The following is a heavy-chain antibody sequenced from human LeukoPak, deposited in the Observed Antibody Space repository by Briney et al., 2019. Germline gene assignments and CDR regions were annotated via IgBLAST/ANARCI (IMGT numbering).Heavy chain of an antibody. CDR2: IQSAGGT. V-gene: IGHV3-66*01. J-gene: IGHJ4*02. CDR3: AGTTYLFGSGTYPY. D-gene: IGHD3-10*01. CDR1: GFGVSKND. Sequence: GGSLRLSCAAPGFGVSKNDMTSVRQTPGKGQERVSVIQSAGGTYYADSVKGRFVISKDDSKNTLYLQMNYLRVEDTAVYYCAGTTYLFGSGTYPYWGQGTLVTVSS.